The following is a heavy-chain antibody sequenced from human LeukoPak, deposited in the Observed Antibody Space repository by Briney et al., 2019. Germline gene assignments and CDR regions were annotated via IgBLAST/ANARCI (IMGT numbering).Heavy chain of an antibody. Sequence: PSETLSLTCTVSGGSISSYYWSWIRQPPGKGLEWIAITYHTGSTNYNPSLSSRVTISIDTAKNQFSLKLTSVTAADTAVYYCARRGRNSSGWQDYLWGQGTLVTVSS. CDR2: TYHTGST. V-gene: IGHV4-59*01. J-gene: IGHJ4*02. CDR1: GGSISSYY. CDR3: ARRGRNSSGWQDYL. D-gene: IGHD6-25*01.